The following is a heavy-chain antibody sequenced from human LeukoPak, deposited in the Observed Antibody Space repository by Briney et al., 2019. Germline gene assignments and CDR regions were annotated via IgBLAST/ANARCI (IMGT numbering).Heavy chain of an antibody. V-gene: IGHV3-74*01. J-gene: IGHJ5*02. CDR3: ARDSRYHSGWGSYQPYWFDP. Sequence: GGSLRLSCAASGFTFNLYWIHWVRQPPGKGLEWLSRITDDGTTTNYADPVKGRFTISRDNAKNTLYLQMHSLRVDDTAVYYCARDSRYHSGWGSYQPYWFDPWGQGTLVTVSS. CDR1: GFTFNLYW. D-gene: IGHD3-10*01. CDR2: ITDDGTTT.